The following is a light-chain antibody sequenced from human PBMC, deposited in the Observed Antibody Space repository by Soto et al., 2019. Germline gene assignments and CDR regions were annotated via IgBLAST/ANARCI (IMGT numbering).Light chain of an antibody. Sequence: QSVLTQPPSVSAAPGQKVTIYCSGSSSNIGNNYVSWYQQLPGTAPKLLIYENNKRPSGIPDRFSGSKSGTSATLGITGLQTGDEADYYCGTWDSSLSAGYVFGTGTKLTVL. CDR3: GTWDSSLSAGYV. CDR2: ENN. V-gene: IGLV1-51*02. CDR1: SSNIGNNY. J-gene: IGLJ1*01.